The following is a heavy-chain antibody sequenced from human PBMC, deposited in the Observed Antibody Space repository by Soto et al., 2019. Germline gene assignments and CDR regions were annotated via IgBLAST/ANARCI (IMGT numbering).Heavy chain of an antibody. CDR2: ISSSSSYI. D-gene: IGHD2-2*01. CDR1: GFTFSSYS. CDR3: ARMICSSTSCYRAYYYGMDV. V-gene: IGHV3-21*01. J-gene: IGHJ6*02. Sequence: GGSLRLSCAASGFTFSSYSMNWVRQAPGKGLEWVSSISSSSSYIYYADSVKGRFTISRDNAKNSLYLQMNSLRAEDTAVYYCARMICSSTSCYRAYYYGMDVWGQGTTVTVSS.